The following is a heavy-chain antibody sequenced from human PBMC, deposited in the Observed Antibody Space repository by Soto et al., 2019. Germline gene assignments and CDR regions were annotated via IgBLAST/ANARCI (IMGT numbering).Heavy chain of an antibody. CDR3: AREYYDYVWGSYRPADFDY. V-gene: IGHV3-21*01. CDR1: GFTFSSYS. J-gene: IGHJ4*02. Sequence: GGSLRLSCAASGFTFSSYSMNWVRQAPGKGLEWVSSISSSSSYIYYADSVKGRFTISRDNAKNSLYLQMNSLRAEDTAVYYCAREYYDYVWGSYRPADFDYWGQGTLVTVSS. CDR2: ISSSSSYI. D-gene: IGHD3-16*02.